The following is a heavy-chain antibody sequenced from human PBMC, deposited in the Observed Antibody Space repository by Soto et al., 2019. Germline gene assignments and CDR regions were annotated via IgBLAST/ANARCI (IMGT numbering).Heavy chain of an antibody. CDR3: ARWDDLRVGFDY. CDR2: FDPEDGET. Sequence: ASVKVSFKVSGYTLTELSMHWVRQAPGKGLEWMGGFDPEDGETIYAQKFQGRVTMTEDTSTDTAYMELSSLRSEDTAVYYCARWDDLRVGFDYWGQGTLVTVSS. CDR1: GYTLTELS. J-gene: IGHJ4*02. D-gene: IGHD1-26*01. V-gene: IGHV1-24*01.